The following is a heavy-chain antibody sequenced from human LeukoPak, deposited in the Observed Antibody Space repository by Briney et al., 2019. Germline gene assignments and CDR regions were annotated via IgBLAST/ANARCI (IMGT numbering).Heavy chain of an antibody. CDR2: ISSSSAYI. J-gene: IGHJ4*02. Sequence: GGSLRLSCAASGFTFSTYSMNWVCQAPGKGLEWVSSISSSSAYIYYADSVKGRFTISRGNAKNSLYLQMNSLRAEDTAVYYCARASGDTVDTTTMGSYWGQGTLVTVSS. D-gene: IGHD5-18*01. V-gene: IGHV3-21*01. CDR3: ARASGDTVDTTTMGSY. CDR1: GFTFSTYS.